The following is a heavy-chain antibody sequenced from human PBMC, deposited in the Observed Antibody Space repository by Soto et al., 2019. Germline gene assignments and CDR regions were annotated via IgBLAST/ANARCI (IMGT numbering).Heavy chain of an antibody. CDR2: IYSGGST. CDR1: GFSVSSNY. CDR3: ARDIEVVISPGTFEL. V-gene: IGHV3-66*01. Sequence: GGSLRLSCAASGFSVSSNYMSWVRQAPGKGLEWVSVIYSGGSTYYADSVKGSFTIYRDNSKSTLYLQMNGLRVEDTGVYYCARDIEVVISPGTFELWGQGTMVTVSS. J-gene: IGHJ3*01. D-gene: IGHD3-22*01.